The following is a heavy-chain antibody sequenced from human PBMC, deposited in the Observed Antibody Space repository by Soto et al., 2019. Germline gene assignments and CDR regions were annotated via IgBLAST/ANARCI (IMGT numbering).Heavy chain of an antibody. CDR3: ARISSGCLPDAYYFDN. J-gene: IGHJ4*02. CDR2: IDWDDDK. D-gene: IGHD6-19*01. CDR1: GFSLSTSGMC. Sequence: GAGPTLVNPTQTLTLTCTFSGFSLSTSGMCVSWIRQPPGKALEWLARIDWDDDKYYSTSLKTRLTISKDTSKNQVVLTMTNMDPVDTATYYCARISSGCLPDAYYFDNWGQGTLVTVSS. V-gene: IGHV2-70*11.